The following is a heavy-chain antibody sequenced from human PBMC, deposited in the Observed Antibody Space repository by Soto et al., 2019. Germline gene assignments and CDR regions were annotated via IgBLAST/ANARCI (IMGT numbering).Heavy chain of an antibody. J-gene: IGHJ4*02. D-gene: IGHD3-10*01. CDR1: GFTLTSYA. V-gene: IGHV3-23*01. CDR3: AKGDGSERLNGNDY. Sequence: EVQLLESGGGLVQPGGSLRLSCTASGFTLTSYAMSWVRQAPGKGLKWVSGIFGSGGTFYADSVKGRFTISRDDSKNTLYLQINSLRVEDTAIYFCAKGDGSERLNGNDYWGQGTLVTVSS. CDR2: IFGSGGT.